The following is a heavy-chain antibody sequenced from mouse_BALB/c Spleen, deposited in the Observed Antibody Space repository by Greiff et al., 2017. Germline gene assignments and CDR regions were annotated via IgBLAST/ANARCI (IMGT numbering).Heavy chain of an antibody. J-gene: IGHJ2*01. Sequence: VKLVESGPGLVAPSQSLSITCTVSGFSLTSYGVHWVRQPPGKGLEWLGVIWAGGSTNYNSALMSRLSISKDNSKSQVFLKMNSLQTDDTAMYYCARDGSLLRLQGLFDYWGQGTTLTVSS. D-gene: IGHD1-2*01. CDR1: GFSLTSYG. V-gene: IGHV2-9*02. CDR2: IWAGGST. CDR3: ARDGSLLRLQGLFDY.